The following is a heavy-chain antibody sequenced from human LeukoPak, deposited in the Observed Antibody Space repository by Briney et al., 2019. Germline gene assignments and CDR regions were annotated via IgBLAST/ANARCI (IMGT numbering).Heavy chain of an antibody. CDR3: AKVPDIVVVPAAEDY. Sequence: GGSLRLSCAASGFTFSSYAMSWVRQAPGKGLEWVSAISGSGGSTYYADSVKGRFTISRDNSKNTLYLQMNSLRAKDTAVYYCAKVPDIVVVPAAEDYWGQGTLVTVSS. D-gene: IGHD2-2*01. V-gene: IGHV3-23*01. J-gene: IGHJ4*02. CDR1: GFTFSSYA. CDR2: ISGSGGST.